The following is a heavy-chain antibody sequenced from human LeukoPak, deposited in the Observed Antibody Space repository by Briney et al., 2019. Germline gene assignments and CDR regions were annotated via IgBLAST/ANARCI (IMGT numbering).Heavy chain of an antibody. CDR1: GFTFSSCS. J-gene: IGHJ4*02. CDR3: ARTAEVPYSSSWEFDY. D-gene: IGHD6-6*01. V-gene: IGHV3-21*01. CDR2: ISSSSSYI. Sequence: GALRLSCAASGFTFSSCSMNWVRQAPGKGLEWVSSISSSSSYIYYADSVKGRFTISRDNAKNSLYLQMNSLRAEDTAVYYCARTAEVPYSSSWEFDYWGQGTLVTVSS.